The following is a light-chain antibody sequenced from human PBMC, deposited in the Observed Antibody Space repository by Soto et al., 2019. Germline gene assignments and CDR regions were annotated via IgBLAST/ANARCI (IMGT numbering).Light chain of an antibody. J-gene: IGLJ3*02. CDR3: NSYTSSSTWV. CDR2: EVF. Sequence: QAVVTQPASVSGSPGQSITISCSGTSSDVGGYNYVSWFQQHPGKTPKLIIYEVFNRPSGVSNRFSGSKSGNTASLTISGLQAEDEADYYCNSYTSSSTWVFGGGTKLTVL. CDR1: SSDVGGYNY. V-gene: IGLV2-14*03.